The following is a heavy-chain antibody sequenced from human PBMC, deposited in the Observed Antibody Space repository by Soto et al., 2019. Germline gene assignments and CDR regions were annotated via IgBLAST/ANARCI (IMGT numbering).Heavy chain of an antibody. Sequence: ASVKVSCKASGGTFSSYAISWVRQAPGQGLEWMGGIIPIFGTANYAQKFQGRVTITADESTSTAYMELSSLRSEDTAVYYCARGGQVGGYYWLYYYYYYMDVWGKGTTVTVSS. CDR1: GGTFSSYA. J-gene: IGHJ6*03. D-gene: IGHD3-3*01. V-gene: IGHV1-69*13. CDR3: ARGGQVGGYYWLYYYYYYMDV. CDR2: IIPIFGTA.